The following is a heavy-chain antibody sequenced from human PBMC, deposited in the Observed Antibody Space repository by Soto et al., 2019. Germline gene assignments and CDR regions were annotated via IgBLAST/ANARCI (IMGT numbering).Heavy chain of an antibody. CDR3: ARPQYLPDDVFDV. Sequence: XGSLLLSCAASGFTFSNYWMQWVRQAPGKGLVWVSRINSDGSSTSHADSVKGRFTISRDNAKNTLYLQMSSLRAEDTAVYYCARPQYLPDDVFDVWGRGTVVTVSS. CDR2: INSDGSST. CDR1: GFTFSNYW. V-gene: IGHV3-74*01. J-gene: IGHJ3*01. D-gene: IGHD2-2*01.